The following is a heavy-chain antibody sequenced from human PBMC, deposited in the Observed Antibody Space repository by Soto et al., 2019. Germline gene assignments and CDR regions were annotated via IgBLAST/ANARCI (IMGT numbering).Heavy chain of an antibody. D-gene: IGHD2-21*01. CDR3: AGDGVPTSTFRYYPFLF. J-gene: IGHJ4*02. V-gene: IGHV3-30*04. CDR2: ISHDGRQT. CDR1: EVPFSDYS. Sequence: SLRLSCAAYEVPFSDYSMHWVRQAPGKXPEWVAFISHDGRQTFYSDSVKGRFTISRDNSRNMVFLHMSSVTVEDTAIYYCAGDGVPTSTFRYYPFLFWGRGTLVTVSS.